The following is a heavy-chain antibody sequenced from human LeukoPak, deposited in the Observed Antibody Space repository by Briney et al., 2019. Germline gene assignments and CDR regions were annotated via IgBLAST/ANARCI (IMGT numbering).Heavy chain of an antibody. CDR1: GGSISTYY. V-gene: IGHV4-59*08. D-gene: IGHD1-26*01. Sequence: SETLSLTCTVSGGSISTYYWSWIRQPPGKGLEYIGYIYDSGSTNYDPTFESRVTISVDTSKNQFSLKLSSVTAADTAVYYCARYGGPSGSYQFDYWGQGSLVTVSS. CDR2: IYDSGST. J-gene: IGHJ4*02. CDR3: ARYGGPSGSYQFDY.